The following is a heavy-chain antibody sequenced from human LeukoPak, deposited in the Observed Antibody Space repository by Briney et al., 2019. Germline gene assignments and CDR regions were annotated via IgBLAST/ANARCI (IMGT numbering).Heavy chain of an antibody. J-gene: IGHJ6*02. CDR3: ARDLGGPPTYYYYYGMDV. CDR1: GYTFTSYG. CDR2: ISAYNGNT. Sequence: ASVKVSCKASGYTFTSYGISWVRQAPGQGLEWMGWISAYNGNTNYAQKLQGRVTMTTGTSTSTAYMELRSLRSDDTTVYYCARDLGGPPTYYYYYGMDVWGQGTTVTVSS. D-gene: IGHD2-15*01. V-gene: IGHV1-18*01.